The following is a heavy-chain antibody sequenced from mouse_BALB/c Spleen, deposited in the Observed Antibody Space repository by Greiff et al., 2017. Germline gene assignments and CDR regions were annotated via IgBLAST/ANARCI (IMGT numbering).Heavy chain of an antibody. CDR2: ISSGSSTI. V-gene: IGHV5-17*02. J-gene: IGHJ4*01. Sequence: EVMLVESGGGLVQPGGSRKLSCAASGFTFSSFGMHWVRQAPEKGLEWVAYISSGSSTIYYADTVKGRFTISRDNPKNTLFLQMTSLRSEDTSMYYCARRRTTMITARAMDYWGQGTSVTVSS. D-gene: IGHD2-4*01. CDR1: GFTFSSFG. CDR3: ARRRTTMITARAMDY.